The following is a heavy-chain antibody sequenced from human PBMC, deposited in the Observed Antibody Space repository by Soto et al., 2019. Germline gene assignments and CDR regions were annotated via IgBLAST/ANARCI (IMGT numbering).Heavy chain of an antibody. D-gene: IGHD5-12*01. J-gene: IGHJ4*02. Sequence: EEQLLESGGGLVQPGGSLRLSCAGSGFTFRNYAMSWVRQAPGKGLEWVSTISGSDGNIYYADSVKGRFTISRDNSKNTLYLQMNSLRAEDTAIYTWARCQSGRTTHFDNWGQGTLVTVSS. CDR1: GFTFRNYA. CDR3: ARCQSGRTTHFDN. CDR2: ISGSDGNI. V-gene: IGHV3-23*01.